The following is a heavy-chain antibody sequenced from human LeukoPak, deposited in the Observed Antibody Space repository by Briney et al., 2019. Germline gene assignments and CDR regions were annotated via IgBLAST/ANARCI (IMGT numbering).Heavy chain of an antibody. V-gene: IGHV3-23*05. CDR3: VKGCSYTGCYTSEC. CDR2: IDLSDKT. J-gene: IGHJ4*02. D-gene: IGHD2-15*01. Sequence: PGGSLRLSCSVSGFTFSSHAMTWVRQAPGRGLEWVSSIDLSDKTYYADSVKGRFTISRDNSKNTLYMQMNSLRVEDTAVYYCVKGCSYTGCYTSECWGQGTLVTVSS. CDR1: GFTFSSHA.